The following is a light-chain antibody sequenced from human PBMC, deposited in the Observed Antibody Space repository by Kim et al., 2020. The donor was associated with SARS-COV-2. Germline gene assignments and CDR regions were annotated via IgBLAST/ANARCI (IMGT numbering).Light chain of an antibody. Sequence: SYELTQPPSVSLSPGQTASIACSGDKLETKFVHWYQQKSGQSPALVIYQTARRPSGTPERFSGSLSGNTATLTIRGTQAIDEADYFCQACDDTSAVFGGGTQLTVL. CDR3: QACDDTSAV. CDR2: QTA. J-gene: IGLJ3*02. CDR1: KLETKF. V-gene: IGLV3-1*01.